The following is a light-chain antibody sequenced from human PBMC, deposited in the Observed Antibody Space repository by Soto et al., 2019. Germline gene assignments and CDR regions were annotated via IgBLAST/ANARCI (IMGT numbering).Light chain of an antibody. J-gene: IGKJ1*01. CDR3: QEYIHLPPGM. V-gene: IGKV3-15*01. CDR2: DTS. Sequence: EIVVTQSPATLSASPGERVTLSCRASQFVSRRLAWYQQRLGQVPRLLIYDTSTRAPGISARFSGSGSGTEFTLTISSRQSEDFAVYYCQEYIHLPPGMFGPGTTVDIK. CDR1: QFVSRR.